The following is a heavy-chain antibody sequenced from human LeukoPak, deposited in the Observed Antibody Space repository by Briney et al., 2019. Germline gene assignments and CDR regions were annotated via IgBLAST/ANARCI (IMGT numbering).Heavy chain of an antibody. J-gene: IGHJ5*02. V-gene: IGHV4-39*07. CDR2: IYYSGST. CDR1: GGSISSSSYY. D-gene: IGHD3-22*01. CDR3: ARQVSRDGDSSGYPITNWFDP. Sequence: SETLSLTCTVSGGSISSSSYYWGWIRQPPGKGLEWIGSIYYSGSTYYNPSLKSRVTISVDTSKNQFSLKLSSVTAADTAVYYCARQVSRDGDSSGYPITNWFDPWGQGTLVTVSS.